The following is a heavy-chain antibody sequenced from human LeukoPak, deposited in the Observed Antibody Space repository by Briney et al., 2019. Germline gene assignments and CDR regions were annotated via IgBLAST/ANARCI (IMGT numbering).Heavy chain of an antibody. D-gene: IGHD3-3*01. Sequence: PGGSLRLSCAASGFTFSSYAMHWVRQAPGKGLERVTVISYDGSNKSYADSVKGRFSISRDNSKNTLYLQMNSLRAEDTALYYCAKSRSGYPRVDGFDIWGQGTMVTVSS. CDR1: GFTFSSYA. CDR3: AKSRSGYPRVDGFDI. V-gene: IGHV3-30-3*02. J-gene: IGHJ3*02. CDR2: ISYDGSNK.